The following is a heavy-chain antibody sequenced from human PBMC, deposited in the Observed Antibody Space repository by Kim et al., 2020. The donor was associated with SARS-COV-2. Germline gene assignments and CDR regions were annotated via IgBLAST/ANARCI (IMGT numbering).Heavy chain of an antibody. CDR3: ARDAGWLVPYWYFDL. Sequence: GGSLRLSCAASGFTFSSYSMNWVRQAPGKGLEWVSSISSSSSYIYYADSVKGRFTISRDNAKNSLYLQMNSLRAEDTAVYYCARDAGWLVPYWYFDLWGRGTLVTVSS. V-gene: IGHV3-21*01. CDR2: ISSSSSYI. CDR1: GFTFSSYS. D-gene: IGHD6-19*01. J-gene: IGHJ2*01.